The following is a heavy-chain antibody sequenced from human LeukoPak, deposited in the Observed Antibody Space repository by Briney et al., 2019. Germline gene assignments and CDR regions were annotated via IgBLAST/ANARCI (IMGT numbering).Heavy chain of an antibody. CDR3: AKFHATWYGDT. V-gene: IGHV5-51*01. Sequence: GESLKISCKASGYSFTSYWIGWVRQMPGKGLEWMGIIYPGNSHTRYSPSFQGQVTISADTSISTAYLHWSSLQSSDTAMYYCAKFHATWYGDTWGQGTLVTVSS. CDR1: GYSFTSYW. CDR2: IYPGNSHT. D-gene: IGHD6-13*01. J-gene: IGHJ4*02.